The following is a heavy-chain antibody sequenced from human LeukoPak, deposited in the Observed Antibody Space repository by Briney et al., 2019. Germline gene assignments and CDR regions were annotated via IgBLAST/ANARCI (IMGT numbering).Heavy chain of an antibody. CDR1: GYTFTSYY. CDR2: INPSGGST. V-gene: IGHV1-46*01. CDR3: ARGTIFGVVAYANWFDP. Sequence: ASVKVSYKASGYTFTSYYMHWVRQAPGQGLEWIGIINPSGGSTSYAQKFQGRVTMTRDMSTSTVYMELSSLRSEDTAVYYCARGTIFGVVAYANWFDPWGQGTLVTVSS. D-gene: IGHD3-3*01. J-gene: IGHJ5*02.